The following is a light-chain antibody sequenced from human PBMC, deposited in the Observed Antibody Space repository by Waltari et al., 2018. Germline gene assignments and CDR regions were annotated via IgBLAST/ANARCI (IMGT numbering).Light chain of an antibody. Sequence: QSALTQPASVSGTPGQSNTISCTGTTSAVGNYDLVSWYQHHPGKAPKLLICEVIKRPSGVSSRFSGSKSGSTASLIISGLQPDDEADYYCCSYAGRGTYVFGSGTKVTVL. J-gene: IGLJ1*01. CDR3: CSYAGRGTYV. V-gene: IGLV2-23*02. CDR2: EVI. CDR1: TSAVGNYDL.